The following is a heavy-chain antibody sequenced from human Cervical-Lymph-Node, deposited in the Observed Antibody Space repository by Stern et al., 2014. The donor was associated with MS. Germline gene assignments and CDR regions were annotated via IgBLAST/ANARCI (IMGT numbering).Heavy chain of an antibody. J-gene: IGHJ3*01. Sequence: QVQLVESGGGVVQPGGSLRLSCAASGFPFSGHGLHWVRQAPGKGLEWVALISYDGSNKWYAESVKGRFTISRDSSRNTMFLQMNTLRLEDAAVYYCARDGPNYDHNGRGDAFDVWGQGAMVTVSP. CDR3: ARDGPNYDHNGRGDAFDV. V-gene: IGHV3-33*05. CDR2: ISYDGSNK. CDR1: GFPFSGHG. D-gene: IGHD3-22*01.